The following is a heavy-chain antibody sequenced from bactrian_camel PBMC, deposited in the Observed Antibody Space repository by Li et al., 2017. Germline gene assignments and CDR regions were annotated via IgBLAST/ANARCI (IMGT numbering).Heavy chain of an antibody. Sequence: VQLVESGGGLVQPGGSLRLSCAASGFTASTFAMSWVRQAPGKGLEWVSGIDSGGSTYYTEFVKGRFTISQDNAKNTVWLQLNSLKTEDTAMYYCAKTGDGGTWGEYNYWGQGTQVTVS. J-gene: IGHJ4*01. D-gene: IGHD6*01. V-gene: IGHV3S10*01. CDR3: AKTGDGGTWGEYNY. CDR1: GFTASTFA. CDR2: IDSGGST.